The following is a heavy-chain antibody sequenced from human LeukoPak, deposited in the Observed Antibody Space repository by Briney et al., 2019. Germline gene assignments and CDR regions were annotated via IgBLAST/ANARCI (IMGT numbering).Heavy chain of an antibody. J-gene: IGHJ4*02. D-gene: IGHD5-12*01. CDR2: IIPIFGTA. V-gene: IGHV1-69*13. CDR3: AREMVVGSGYTLFDY. CDR1: GGTFSSYA. Sequence: ASVKVSCKASGGTFSSYAISWVRQAPGQGLEWMGGIIPIFGTANYAQKFQGRVTITADESTSTAYMGLSSLRSEDTAVYYCAREMVVGSGYTLFDYWGQGTLVTVSS.